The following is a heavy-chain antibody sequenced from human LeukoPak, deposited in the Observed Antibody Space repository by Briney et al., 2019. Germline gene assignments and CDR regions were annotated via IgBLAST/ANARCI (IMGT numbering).Heavy chain of an antibody. CDR1: GYTFTSYG. CDR3: ARDLRITIFGDTGDAFDI. CDR2: ISAHNGNT. D-gene: IGHD3-3*01. V-gene: IGHV1-18*01. J-gene: IGHJ3*02. Sequence: GASVKVSCTASGYTFTSYGISWVRQAPGQGLEWRGWISAHNGNTNYAQKLQGRVTMTTDTSTSTAYMELRSLRSDDTAVYYCARDLRITIFGDTGDAFDIWGQGTMVTVSS.